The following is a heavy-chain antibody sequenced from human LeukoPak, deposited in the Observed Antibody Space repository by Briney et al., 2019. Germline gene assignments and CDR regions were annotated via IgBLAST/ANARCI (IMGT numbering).Heavy chain of an antibody. D-gene: IGHD6-6*01. J-gene: IGHJ4*02. CDR2: IRYDGSNK. V-gene: IGHV3-30*02. CDR3: ARGYSSSSPSFDY. CDR1: GFTFSSYG. Sequence: GGSLRLSCAASGFTFSSYGMHWVRQAPGKGLEWVAFIRYDGSNKYYADSVKGRFTISRDNSKNTLYLQMNSLRAEDTAVYYCARGYSSSSPSFDYWGQGTLVTVSS.